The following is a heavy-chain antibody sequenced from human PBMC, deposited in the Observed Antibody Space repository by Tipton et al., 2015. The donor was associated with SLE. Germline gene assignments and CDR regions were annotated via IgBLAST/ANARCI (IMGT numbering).Heavy chain of an antibody. D-gene: IGHD5-12*01. Sequence: SLRLSCTSSGFTFVDYAMHWARNAPGKGLEWVSGMSWEGVSIGYADSLKGRFTISRDNAYNSLYLQMNSLRPEDTAFYYCGRQKSGQGYFDDWGQGSLVTVSS. J-gene: IGHJ4*02. V-gene: IGHV3-9*01. CDR1: GFTFVDYA. CDR2: MSWEGVSI. CDR3: GRQKSGQGYFDD.